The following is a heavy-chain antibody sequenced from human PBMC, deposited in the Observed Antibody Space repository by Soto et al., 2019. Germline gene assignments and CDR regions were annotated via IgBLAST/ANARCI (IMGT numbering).Heavy chain of an antibody. J-gene: IGHJ3*02. CDR2: IRSKAYGGTT. D-gene: IGHD3-9*01. V-gene: IGHV3-49*03. CDR1: GFTFGDYA. CDR3: TINLFFDWSPTDFEHDAFDI. Sequence: LRLSCTASGFTFGDYAMSWFRQAPGKGLEWVGFIRSKAYGGTTEYAASVKGRFTISRDDSKSIAYLQMNSLKTEDTAVYYCTINLFFDWSPTDFEHDAFDIWGQGTMVPVSS.